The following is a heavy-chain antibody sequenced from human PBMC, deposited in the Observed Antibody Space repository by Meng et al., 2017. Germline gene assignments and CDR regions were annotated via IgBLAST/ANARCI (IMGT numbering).Heavy chain of an antibody. V-gene: IGHV1-3*01. CDR1: GYTFTSYA. CDR3: ARAVYYYDSSGNIVYYFDY. CDR2: INAGNGNT. J-gene: IGHJ4*02. D-gene: IGHD3-22*01. Sequence: ASVKVSCKASGYTFTSYAMHWVRQAPGQRLEWMGWINAGNGNTKYSQKFQGRVTITTDESTSTAYMELSSLRSEDTAVYYCARAVYYYDSSGNIVYYFDYWGQGTLVTVSS.